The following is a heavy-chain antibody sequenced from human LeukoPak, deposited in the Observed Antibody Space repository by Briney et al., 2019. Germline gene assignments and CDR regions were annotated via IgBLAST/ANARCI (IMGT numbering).Heavy chain of an antibody. D-gene: IGHD3-22*01. J-gene: IGHJ4*02. CDR3: ARHRILYYYDSSGYFDY. CDR1: GGSISSYY. CDR2: IYYSGST. Sequence: SETLSLTCTVFGGSISSYYWSWIRQPPGKGLEWIGYIYYSGSTNYNPSLKSRVTISVDTSKNQFSLKLSSVTAADTAVYYCARHRILYYYDSSGYFDYWGQGTLVTVSS. V-gene: IGHV4-59*08.